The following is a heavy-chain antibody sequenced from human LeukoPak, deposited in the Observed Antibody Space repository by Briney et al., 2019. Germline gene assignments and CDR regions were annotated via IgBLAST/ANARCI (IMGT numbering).Heavy chain of an antibody. CDR1: GFTFDDYA. Sequence: GGSLRLSCAASGFTFDDYAMHWVRQAPGKGLEWVSLISGDGGSTYYADSVKGRFTISRDNSKNSLYLRMNSLRTEDSALYYCAVVASNFDYWGQGTLVTVSS. CDR2: ISGDGGST. J-gene: IGHJ4*02. D-gene: IGHD2-15*01. V-gene: IGHV3-43*02. CDR3: AVVASNFDY.